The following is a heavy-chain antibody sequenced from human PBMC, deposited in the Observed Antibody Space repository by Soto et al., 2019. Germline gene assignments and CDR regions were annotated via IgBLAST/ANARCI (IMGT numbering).Heavy chain of an antibody. Sequence: QVQLVQSGPEVKKPGASVKVSCKASGYTFATYGISWVRQAPGQGLEWMGWISAYNGKTDYAQKLQGRVTMTTDTSTSTAYMDLMSLRSDDTAVYYCARGTSGSYHSAISTWGQGTLVTVSS. V-gene: IGHV1-18*01. J-gene: IGHJ5*02. CDR2: ISAYNGKT. D-gene: IGHD1-26*01. CDR1: GYTFATYG. CDR3: ARGTSGSYHSAIST.